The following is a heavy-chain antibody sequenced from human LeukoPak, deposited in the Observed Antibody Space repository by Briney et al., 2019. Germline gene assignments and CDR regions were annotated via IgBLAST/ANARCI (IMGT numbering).Heavy chain of an antibody. J-gene: IGHJ4*02. CDR3: ARDPMHLSPFDY. V-gene: IGHV3-74*01. Sequence: GGSLRLSCAASVFTFSSYWMHWVPQAPGKGLVWVSRINSDGSSTRYADSVKDRFIISRKNAKNKLYLQMNSLRAEDTAVYYCARDPMHLSPFDYWGQGTLVTVSS. CDR1: VFTFSSYW. CDR2: INSDGSST.